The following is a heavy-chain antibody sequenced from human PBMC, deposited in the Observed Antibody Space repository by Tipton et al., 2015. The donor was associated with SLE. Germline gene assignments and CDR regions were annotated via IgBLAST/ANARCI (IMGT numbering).Heavy chain of an antibody. CDR1: GGSISSYY. CDR2: IYYSGGT. D-gene: IGHD1-26*01. Sequence: TLSLTCTVSGGSISSYYWSWIRQPPGKGLEWIGYIYYSGGTNYSPSLKSRVTISVDTSKNQFSLKLSSVTAADTAVYYCARGGYLYSGGFDYWGQGTLVTVSS. J-gene: IGHJ4*02. V-gene: IGHV4-59*12. CDR3: ARGGYLYSGGFDY.